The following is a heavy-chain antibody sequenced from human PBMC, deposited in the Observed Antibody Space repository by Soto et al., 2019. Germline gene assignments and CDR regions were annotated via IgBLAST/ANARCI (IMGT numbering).Heavy chain of an antibody. Sequence: QVQLVQSGSEVKKPGSSVKVSCKASGGTFSSYAISWVRQVPGQGLEWMEGIMPIFGTPDYAQKFQGRVTITADESTSIAYMELSSLRSEDTGVYYCARDKDRPQLGGNYYYIMDVWGQGTTVTVSS. J-gene: IGHJ6*02. CDR1: GGTFSSYA. CDR3: ARDKDRPQLGGNYYYIMDV. D-gene: IGHD3-10*01. V-gene: IGHV1-69*12. CDR2: IMPIFGTP.